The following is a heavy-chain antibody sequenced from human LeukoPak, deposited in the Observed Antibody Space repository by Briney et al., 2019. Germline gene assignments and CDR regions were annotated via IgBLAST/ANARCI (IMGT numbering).Heavy chain of an antibody. CDR1: GFTFSSYS. J-gene: IGHJ4*02. CDR2: ISSSSSTI. Sequence: PGGSLRLSCAASGFTFSSYSMNWVRQAPGKGLEWVSYISSSSSTIYYADSAKGRFTISRDNAKNSLHLQMNSLRAEDTAVYYCASGPYGPYWGQGTLVTVSS. CDR3: ASGPYGPY. D-gene: IGHD3-10*01. V-gene: IGHV3-48*04.